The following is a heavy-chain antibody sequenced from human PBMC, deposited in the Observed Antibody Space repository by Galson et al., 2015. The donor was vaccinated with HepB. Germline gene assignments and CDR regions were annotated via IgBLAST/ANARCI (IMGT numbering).Heavy chain of an antibody. V-gene: IGHV3-21*01. CDR2: ISSSSSYI. Sequence: SLRLSCAASGFTFSSYSMNWVRQAPGKGLEWVSSISSSSSYIYYADSVKGRFTISRDNAKNSLYLQMNSLRAEDTAVYYCARVSYYDSSGLSAFDIWGQGTMVTVSS. CDR3: ARVSYYDSSGLSAFDI. J-gene: IGHJ3*02. D-gene: IGHD3-22*01. CDR1: GFTFSSYS.